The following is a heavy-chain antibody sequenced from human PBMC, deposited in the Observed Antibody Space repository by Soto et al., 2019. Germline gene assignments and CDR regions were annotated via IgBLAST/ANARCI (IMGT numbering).Heavy chain of an antibody. Sequence: SETLSLTCTVSGGSISSGGYYWSWIRQHPGKGLEWIGYIYYSGSTYYNPSLKSRVTISVDTSKNQFSLKLSSVTAADTAVYYCARGLYGSGSYYSSNWFDPWGQGALVTVSS. CDR1: GGSISSGGYY. V-gene: IGHV4-31*03. CDR3: ARGLYGSGSYYSSNWFDP. CDR2: IYYSGST. J-gene: IGHJ5*02. D-gene: IGHD3-10*01.